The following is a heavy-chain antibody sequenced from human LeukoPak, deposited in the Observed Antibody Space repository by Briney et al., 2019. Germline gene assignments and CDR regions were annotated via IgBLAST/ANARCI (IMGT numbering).Heavy chain of an antibody. CDR3: ATQYYYDSSGYWFDFAFDI. Sequence: GGSLRLSCAASGFTVSSNYMSWVRQAPGKGLEWVSVIYSGGSTYYADSVKGRFTISRHNSKNTLYLQMNSLRAEDTAVYYCATQYYYDSSGYWFDFAFDIWGQGTMVTVSS. J-gene: IGHJ3*02. CDR2: IYSGGST. V-gene: IGHV3-53*04. CDR1: GFTVSSNY. D-gene: IGHD3-22*01.